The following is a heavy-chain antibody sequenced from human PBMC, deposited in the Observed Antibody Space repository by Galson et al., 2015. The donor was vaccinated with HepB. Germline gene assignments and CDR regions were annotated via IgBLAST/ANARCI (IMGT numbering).Heavy chain of an antibody. Sequence: SVKVSCKASGYTFTSYGISWVRQAPGQGLEWMGWISTYNGNTKYVQKFQGRVTMTTDTSTTTAYMELRSLRSDDTAVYYCARDLYYDGSGYSDQFDYWGQGTLVTVSS. CDR3: ARDLYYDGSGYSDQFDY. D-gene: IGHD3-22*01. J-gene: IGHJ4*02. CDR2: ISTYNGNT. CDR1: GYTFTSYG. V-gene: IGHV1-18*04.